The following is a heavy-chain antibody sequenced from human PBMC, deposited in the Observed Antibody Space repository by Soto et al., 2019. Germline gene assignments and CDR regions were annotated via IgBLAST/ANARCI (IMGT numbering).Heavy chain of an antibody. J-gene: IGHJ5*02. Sequence: QVQLVQSGAEVKKPGASVKVSCKASGYTFTSSDINWVRQATGQGLEWMGWMNPNTGNPGYAQKFQGRITLTRSTSISTAYLELSSLNSDDSAVYYCARGASPWGQGTLVTVSS. CDR1: GYTFTSSD. V-gene: IGHV1-8*01. CDR2: MNPNTGNP. CDR3: ARGASP.